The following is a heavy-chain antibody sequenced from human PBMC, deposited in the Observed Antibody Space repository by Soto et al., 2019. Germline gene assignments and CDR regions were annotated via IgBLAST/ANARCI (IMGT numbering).Heavy chain of an antibody. CDR2: ISYDGNNN. CDR3: AGATTITTFGDY. J-gene: IGHJ4*02. V-gene: IGHV3-30*03. D-gene: IGHD4-4*01. Sequence: QVQLVESGRGVVQPGRSLRLSCAASGFTFTNYGMHWVRQAPGRGLEWVAFISYDGNNNYYADSVKGRFTISRDNSKNTLYLQMNSLRAEDTAVYFCAGATTITTFGDYWGQGTLVTVSS. CDR1: GFTFTNYG.